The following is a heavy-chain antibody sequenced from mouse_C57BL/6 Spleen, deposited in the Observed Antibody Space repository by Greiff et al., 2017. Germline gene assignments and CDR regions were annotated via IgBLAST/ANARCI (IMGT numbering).Heavy chain of an antibody. D-gene: IGHD2-2*01. CDR3: ATAYGYDGAWFAY. CDR1: GYTFTSYW. Sequence: QVHVKQPGAELVKPGASVKVSCKASGYTFTSYWMHWVKQRPGQGLEWIGRIHPSDSDTNYNQKFKGKATLTVDKSSSTAYMQLSSLTSEDSAVYYCATAYGYDGAWFAYWGQGTLVTVSA. CDR2: IHPSDSDT. V-gene: IGHV1-74*01. J-gene: IGHJ3*01.